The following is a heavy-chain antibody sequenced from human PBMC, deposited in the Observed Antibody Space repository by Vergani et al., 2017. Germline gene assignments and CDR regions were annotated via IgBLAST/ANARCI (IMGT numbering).Heavy chain of an antibody. D-gene: IGHD5-18*01. J-gene: IGHJ6*03. CDR1: GGSFSGYY. CDR3: ARGALDTAMGLISYYYMDV. V-gene: IGHV4-34*01. CDR2: INHSGST. Sequence: QVQLQQWGAGLLKPSETLSLTCAVYGGSFSGYYWSWIRQPPGKGLEWIGEINHSGSTNYNPSLKSRVTISVDTSKNQFSLKLSSVTAADTAVYYCARGALDTAMGLISYYYMDVWGKGTTVTVSS.